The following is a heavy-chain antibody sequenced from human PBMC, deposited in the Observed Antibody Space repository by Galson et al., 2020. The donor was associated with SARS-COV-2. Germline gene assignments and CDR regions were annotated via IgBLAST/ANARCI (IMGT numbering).Heavy chain of an antibody. D-gene: IGHD2-8*01. Sequence: GGSLRLSCAASGFTFSTYPMHWVRQAPGKGLEWVAVTSYDIIHKYYADPVKGRFTISRDNSKNTLYLQMNSLSAEDTAVYYCAKQGVLEGYYMYYFDYWGQGTLVTVSS. CDR1: GFTFSTYP. CDR3: AKQGVLEGYYMYYFDY. V-gene: IGHV3-30*18. J-gene: IGHJ4*02. CDR2: TSYDIIHK.